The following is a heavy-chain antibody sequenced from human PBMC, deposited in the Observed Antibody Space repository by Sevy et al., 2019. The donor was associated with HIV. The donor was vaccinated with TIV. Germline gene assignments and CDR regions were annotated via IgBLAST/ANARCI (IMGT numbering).Heavy chain of an antibody. CDR1: GFTFSTYN. J-gene: IGHJ3*02. Sequence: GGSLRLSCAASGFTFSTYNMNWVRQAPGKGLEWVSSITFSSNYIYYADSVKGRVTISRDNTKNSLYLQKNSLRAEDTAVYYGARSWEQQLHDAFDIWGQGTMVTVSS. D-gene: IGHD6-13*01. CDR3: ARSWEQQLHDAFDI. CDR2: ITFSSNYI. V-gene: IGHV3-21*01.